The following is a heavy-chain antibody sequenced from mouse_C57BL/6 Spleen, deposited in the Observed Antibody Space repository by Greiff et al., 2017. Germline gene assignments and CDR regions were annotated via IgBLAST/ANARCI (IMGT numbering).Heavy chain of an antibody. CDR1: GYTFTSYC. CDR3: AGARYYGSSYDYAMDY. V-gene: IGHV1-7*01. CDR2: INPSSGYT. Sequence: QVQLQQSGAELAKPGASVKLSCKASGYTFTSYCMHWVKQRPGQGLEWIGNINPSSGYTKYNQKFKDKATLTADKSSSTAYMQLSSLTYEDSAVYYYAGARYYGSSYDYAMDYWGQGTSVTVSS. D-gene: IGHD1-1*01. J-gene: IGHJ4*01.